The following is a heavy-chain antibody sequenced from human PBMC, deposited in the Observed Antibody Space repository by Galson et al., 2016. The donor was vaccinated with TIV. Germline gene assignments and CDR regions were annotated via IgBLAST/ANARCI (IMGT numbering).Heavy chain of an antibody. D-gene: IGHD3-3*01. CDR1: GLAFSSHS. V-gene: IGHV3-23*01. J-gene: IGHJ4*02. CDR3: ARGRFGVVLDH. CDR2: ISGSGDST. Sequence: SLRLSCAASGLAFSSHSMIWVRQAPGKGLEWVSGISGSGDSTYYADSVKGRFPITRDNSKNTLSLQMCRLRAEDTAVYYRARGRFGVVLDHWGQGTLVPVSS.